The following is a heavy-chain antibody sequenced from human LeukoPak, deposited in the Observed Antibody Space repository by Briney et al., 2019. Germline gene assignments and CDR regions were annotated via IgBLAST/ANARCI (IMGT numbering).Heavy chain of an antibody. CDR1: GGSISSGSYY. CDR3: ARDLVRSYYCMDV. V-gene: IGHV4-61*02. Sequence: SETLSLTCTVSGGSISSGSYYWSWIRQPAGKGLEWIGRIYTSGSTNYNPSHKRRVTISVDTSKNQFSLKLSSVTAADTAVYYCARDLVRSYYCMDVWGKGTTVTVSS. CDR2: IYTSGST. J-gene: IGHJ6*03. D-gene: IGHD2-8*02.